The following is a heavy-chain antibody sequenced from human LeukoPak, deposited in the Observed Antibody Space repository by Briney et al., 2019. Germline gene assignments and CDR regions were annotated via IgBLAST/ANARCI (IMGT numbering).Heavy chain of an antibody. Sequence: SETLSLTCTVSGGSISSGSYYWSWIRQPAGKGLEWIGRIYTSGSTNCNPSLKSRVTISVDTSKNQFSLKLSSVTAADTAVYYCASSVVHDSSGYYYYYMDAWGKGTTVTVSS. CDR3: ASSVVHDSSGYYYYYMDA. J-gene: IGHJ6*03. CDR1: GGSISSGSYY. V-gene: IGHV4-61*02. D-gene: IGHD3-22*01. CDR2: IYTSGST.